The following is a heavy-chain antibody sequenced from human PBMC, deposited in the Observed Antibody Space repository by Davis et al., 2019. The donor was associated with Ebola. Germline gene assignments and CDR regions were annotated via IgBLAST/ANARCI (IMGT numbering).Heavy chain of an antibody. CDR1: GFTFDDYG. V-gene: IGHV3-20*04. D-gene: IGHD6-13*01. J-gene: IGHJ2*01. Sequence: PGGSLRLSCAASGFTFDDYGMGWVRQVPGKGLEWVSGLNWNGDSTGYADSVKGRFTISRDNAQNSLYLQMDSLRAEDTALYYCARCIAAAGTFPLCHFDLWGRGTLITVSS. CDR3: ARCIAAAGTFPLCHFDL. CDR2: LNWNGDST.